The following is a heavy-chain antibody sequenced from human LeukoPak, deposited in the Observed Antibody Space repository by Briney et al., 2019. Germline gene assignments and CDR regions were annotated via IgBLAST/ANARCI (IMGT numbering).Heavy chain of an antibody. J-gene: IGHJ6*02. D-gene: IGHD6-6*01. V-gene: IGHV4-59*01. CDR3: ARVDSSSSYGMDV. CDR1: GGSISSYY. Sequence: SETLPLTCTVSGGSISSYYWSWNRQPPGKGLEWVGHIYYSGSTNYNPSLKSRVTISVDTSKNHFSLKLTSVTTADTAVYYCARVDSSSSYGMDVWGQGTTVTASS. CDR2: IYYSGST.